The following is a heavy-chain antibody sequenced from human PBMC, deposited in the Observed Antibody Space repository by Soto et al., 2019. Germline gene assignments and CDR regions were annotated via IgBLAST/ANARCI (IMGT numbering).Heavy chain of an antibody. CDR2: ISSSSSTI. D-gene: IGHD5-18*01. J-gene: IGHJ6*02. Sequence: GSLRLSCAASGFTFSSYSMNWVRQAPGKGLEWVSYISSSSSTIYYADSVKGRFTISRDNAKNSLYLQMNSLRDEDTAVYYCARDRHTAMPNYYYYGMDVWGQGTTVTVSS. CDR1: GFTFSSYS. V-gene: IGHV3-48*02. CDR3: ARDRHTAMPNYYYYGMDV.